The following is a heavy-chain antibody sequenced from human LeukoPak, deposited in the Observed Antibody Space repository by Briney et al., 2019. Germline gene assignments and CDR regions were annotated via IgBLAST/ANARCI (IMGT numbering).Heavy chain of an antibody. CDR3: TRDRYCSGGSCYSPPNWFDP. CDR2: IRSKAYGGTT. D-gene: IGHD2-15*01. J-gene: IGHJ5*02. CDR1: GFTFGDYA. V-gene: IGHV3-49*03. Sequence: GGSLRLSCTASGFTFGDYAMSWFRQAPGKGLDWVGFIRSKAYGGTTEYAASVKGRFTISRDDSKSIAYLQMNSLKTEDTAVYYCTRDRYCSGGSCYSPPNWFDPWGQGTLVTVSS.